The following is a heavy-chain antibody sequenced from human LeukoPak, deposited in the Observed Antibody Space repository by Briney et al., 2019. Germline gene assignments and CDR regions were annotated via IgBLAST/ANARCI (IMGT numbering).Heavy chain of an antibody. D-gene: IGHD2-15*01. CDR3: ARGYCSGGSCSGPSSYTWFDP. V-gene: IGHV3-13*01. CDR1: GFTFSSYD. CDR2: ICTAGDT. Sequence: PGGSLRLSCAASGFTFSSYDMYWVRQATGKGLEWVSAICTAGDTYYPGTVKGRFTISRENAKNSLYLQMNSLRAGDTAVYYCARGYCSGGSCSGPSSYTWFDPWGQGTLVTVSS. J-gene: IGHJ5*02.